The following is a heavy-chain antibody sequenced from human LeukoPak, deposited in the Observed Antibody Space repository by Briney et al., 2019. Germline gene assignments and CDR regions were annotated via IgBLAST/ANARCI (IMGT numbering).Heavy chain of an antibody. V-gene: IGHV1-69*13. D-gene: IGHD3-22*01. CDR2: IIPIFGTA. CDR3: AREEHYYDSSGYFSSKTFDY. J-gene: IGHJ4*02. Sequence: ASVKVSCKASGYTFTSYGISWVRQAPGQGLEWMGGIIPIFGTANYAQKFQGRVTITADESTSTAYMELSSLRSEDTAVYYCAREEHYYDSSGYFSSKTFDYWGQGTLVTVSS. CDR1: GYTFTSYG.